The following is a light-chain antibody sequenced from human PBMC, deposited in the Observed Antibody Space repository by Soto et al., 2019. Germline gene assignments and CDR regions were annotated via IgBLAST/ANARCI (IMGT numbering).Light chain of an antibody. V-gene: IGLV4-69*01. CDR3: QTWGTGIQV. CDR2: LNSDGSH. J-gene: IGLJ3*02. CDR1: SGHSNYA. Sequence: QPVLTQSPSASASLGASVKLTCTLSSGHSNYAIAWHQQQPEKGPRFLMKLNSDGSHSKGDGIPDRFSGSSSGTKRYLTISSLQSGDEADYYCQTWGTGIQVFGGGTKLTVL.